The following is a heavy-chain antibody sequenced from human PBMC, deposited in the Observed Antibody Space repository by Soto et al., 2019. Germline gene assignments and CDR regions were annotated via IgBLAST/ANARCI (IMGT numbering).Heavy chain of an antibody. D-gene: IGHD6-19*01. J-gene: IGHJ4*02. V-gene: IGHV1-69*12. CDR2: IIPMFGTA. Sequence: QVQLVQSGAEVKKPESSVKVSCKAPGGTFSTYAISWVRQAPGQGLEWMGGIIPMFGTANYAQRFQDRVTITAGEATNTVDMELSSLRSEDTAVYFCASGIKLWLRRINNGYSGWGQGTLVTVSS. CDR3: ASGIKLWLRRINNGYSG. CDR1: GGTFSTYA.